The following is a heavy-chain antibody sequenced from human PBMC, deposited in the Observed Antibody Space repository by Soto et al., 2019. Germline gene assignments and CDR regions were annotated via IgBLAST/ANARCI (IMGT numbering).Heavy chain of an antibody. V-gene: IGHV3-23*01. J-gene: IGHJ4*02. CDR1: GFSFIDSA. Sequence: EVQLSESGGGLVQPGGSLRLSCAASGFSFIDSAMTWVRQAPGKGLEWVSIIAPSGTPTFDADPVRGRFTISRDNSKNILYLQMNSLRVEDTALYYCAKRNSGPYPFDAWGQGALVIVSP. D-gene: IGHD1-26*01. CDR3: AKRNSGPYPFDA. CDR2: IAPSGTPT.